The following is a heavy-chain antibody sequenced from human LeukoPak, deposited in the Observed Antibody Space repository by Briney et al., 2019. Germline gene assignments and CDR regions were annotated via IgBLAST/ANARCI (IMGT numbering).Heavy chain of an antibody. CDR3: ARDLGGFDAFDI. D-gene: IGHD3-16*01. Sequence: SETLSLTCTVSGDSINSYYWSWIRQPPGKGLEWIGYIYYSGSTNYNPSLKSRVTISVGTSKNQFSLKLSSVTAADTAVYYCARDLGGFDAFDIWGQGTMVTVSS. J-gene: IGHJ3*02. CDR1: GDSINSYY. V-gene: IGHV4-59*01. CDR2: IYYSGST.